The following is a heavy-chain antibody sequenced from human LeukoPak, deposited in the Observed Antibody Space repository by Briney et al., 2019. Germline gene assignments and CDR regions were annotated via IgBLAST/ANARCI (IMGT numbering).Heavy chain of an antibody. D-gene: IGHD3-10*01. J-gene: IGHJ4*02. Sequence: GGSLRLSCAGSGFPFSNYWMHWVRQVPGKGLVWISRISSDGNSTNYAEFVKGRFSISRDNAKNTLYLQMDSLTIEDTAVYYCACPPGPRGQGTLVTVSS. CDR3: ACPPGP. V-gene: IGHV3-74*01. CDR1: GFPFSNYW. CDR2: ISSDGNST.